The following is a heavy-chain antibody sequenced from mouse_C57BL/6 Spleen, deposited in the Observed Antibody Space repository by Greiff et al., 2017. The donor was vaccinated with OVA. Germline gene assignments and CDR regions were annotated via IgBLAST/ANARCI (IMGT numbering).Heavy chain of an antibody. Sequence: EVKLMESGGDLVKPGGSLKLSCAASGFTFSSYGMSWVRQTPDKRLEWVATISSGGSYTYYPDSVKGRFTISRDNAKNTLYLQMSSLKSEDTAMYYCARQRGNYGSYYYAMDYWGQGTSVTVSS. CDR2: ISSGGSYT. D-gene: IGHD2-1*01. J-gene: IGHJ4*01. V-gene: IGHV5-6*01. CDR3: ARQRGNYGSYYYAMDY. CDR1: GFTFSSYG.